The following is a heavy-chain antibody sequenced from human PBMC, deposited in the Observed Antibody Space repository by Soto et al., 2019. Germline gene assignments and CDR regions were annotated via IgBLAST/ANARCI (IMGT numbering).Heavy chain of an antibody. CDR3: ATGIFSSGYDY. J-gene: IGHJ4*02. CDR2: FDPEDGET. CDR1: GYTLTELS. Sequence: ASVKVSCKVSGYTLTELSMHWLLQAPGKGLEWMEGFDPEDGETIYAQKFQGRVTMTEDTSTDTAYMELSSLRSEDTAVYYCATGIFSSGYDYWGQGTLVTVSS. D-gene: IGHD3-22*01. V-gene: IGHV1-24*01.